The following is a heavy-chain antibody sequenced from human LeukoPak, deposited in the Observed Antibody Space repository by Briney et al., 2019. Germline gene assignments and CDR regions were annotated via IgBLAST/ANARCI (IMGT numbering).Heavy chain of an antibody. CDR1: GGSFSGYY. CDR3: ARRFGDSSGYYFRSYFYYYMDV. D-gene: IGHD3-22*01. J-gene: IGHJ6*03. V-gene: IGHV4-34*01. Sequence: SETLSLTCAVYGGSFSGYYWSWIRQPPGKGLEWIGEINHSGSTNYNPSLKSRVTISVDTSKNQFSLKLSSVTAADTAVYYCARRFGDSSGYYFRSYFYYYMDVWGKGTTVTISS. CDR2: INHSGST.